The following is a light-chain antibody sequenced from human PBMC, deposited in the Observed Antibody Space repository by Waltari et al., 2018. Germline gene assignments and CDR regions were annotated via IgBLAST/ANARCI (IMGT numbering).Light chain of an antibody. J-gene: IGKJ5*01. V-gene: IGKV3-15*01. Sequence: EVVLTQSPATLSVSPGERATLSCRASQNINNLLAWYQQKPGQAPRLLIYRASTRSTDSPVRFSGSGSGTDFTLTISSLQSEDFAVYYCQQYNNWPITFGQGTRLEIK. CDR3: QQYNNWPIT. CDR2: RAS. CDR1: QNINNL.